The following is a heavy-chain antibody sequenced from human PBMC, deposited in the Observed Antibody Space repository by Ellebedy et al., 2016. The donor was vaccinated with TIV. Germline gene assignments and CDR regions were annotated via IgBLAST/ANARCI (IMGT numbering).Heavy chain of an antibody. V-gene: IGHV3-7*03. CDR1: GFIFTTYW. J-gene: IGHJ4*02. CDR3: ARDPNSPGDTGYGDY. CDR2: MNQVGSEK. D-gene: IGHD5-12*01. Sequence: GESLKISCAASGFIFTTYWMSWVRQAPGKGLEWVANMNQVGSEKYYVDSVKGRFTISRDNAQNSLYLHMNNLRAEDTAVYYCARDPNSPGDTGYGDYWGQGVVVTVST.